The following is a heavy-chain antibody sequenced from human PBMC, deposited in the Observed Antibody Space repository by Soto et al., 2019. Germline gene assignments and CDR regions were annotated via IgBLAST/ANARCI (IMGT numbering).Heavy chain of an antibody. Sequence: QVQLVQSGAEVKRPGSSVKLSCKASGGTFTYYGISWVRQAPGQGLEWMGGTIPIIGPATYAQKFQGRVTITADQSTRTAYLELSSLGSEDTALYYCARDLGTTIAGPPRRETYGWLDPWVQGTLVTVSS. CDR1: GGTFTYYG. J-gene: IGHJ5*02. V-gene: IGHV1-69*01. CDR3: ARDLGTTIAGPPRRETYGWLDP. CDR2: TIPIIGPA. D-gene: IGHD3-22*01.